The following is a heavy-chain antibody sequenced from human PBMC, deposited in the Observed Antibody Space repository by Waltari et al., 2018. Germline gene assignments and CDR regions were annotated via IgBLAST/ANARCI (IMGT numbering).Heavy chain of an antibody. CDR2: IKSDGRNT. D-gene: IGHD6-13*01. V-gene: IGHV3-74*01. J-gene: IGHJ5*02. CDR3: AGGPQSGASSAWYGWFDP. Sequence: EVQLVESGGNLVQPGGSLSLSCAAAGFTFTSHWMHWVRQAAGNGLVVVSLIKSDGRNTRYADSVKGRFTISGSNPKNTLYLEMNRRRAQDPAVDFRAGGPQSGASSAWYGWFDPWGQGTLVTVSS. CDR1: GFTFTSHW.